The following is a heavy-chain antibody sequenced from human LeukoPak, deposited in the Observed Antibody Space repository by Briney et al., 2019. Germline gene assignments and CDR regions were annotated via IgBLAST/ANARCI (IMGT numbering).Heavy chain of an antibody. D-gene: IGHD5-18*01. Sequence: GGSLRLSCAASGFTFSDYYMSWIRQAPGKGLEWVSYISSSSSYTNYADSVKGRFTISRDNAKSSLYLQMNSLRAEDTAVYYCALSTATGRYFDYWGQGTLVTVSS. CDR3: ALSTATGRYFDY. CDR2: ISSSSSYT. J-gene: IGHJ4*02. CDR1: GFTFSDYY. V-gene: IGHV3-11*03.